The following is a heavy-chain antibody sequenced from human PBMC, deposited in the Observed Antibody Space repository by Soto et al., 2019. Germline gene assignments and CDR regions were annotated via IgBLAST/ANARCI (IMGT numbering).Heavy chain of an antibody. D-gene: IGHD6-19*01. Sequence: QVQLVQSGAEVKKPGSSVKVSCKASGGTFSTYAINWVRQAPGQVLEWMGGIIPIFGTANYAQKFQGRVTIIADESTSTAYMEVSSLRSEDTAVYYCASGGGHIAVAATGLYYFDYWGQGTLVTVSS. CDR2: IIPIFGTA. V-gene: IGHV1-69*01. CDR1: GGTFSTYA. J-gene: IGHJ4*02. CDR3: ASGGGHIAVAATGLYYFDY.